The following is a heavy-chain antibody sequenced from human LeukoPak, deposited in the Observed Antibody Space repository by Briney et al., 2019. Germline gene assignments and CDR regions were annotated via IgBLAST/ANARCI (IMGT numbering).Heavy chain of an antibody. Sequence: GGSLRLSCAASGFTFSSYEMNWVRQAPGKGLEWVSYISSSGSTIYYADSVKGRFTISRDDAKNSLYLQMNSLRAEDTAVYYCARDCGGGSCYGPYDAFDIWGQGTMVTVSS. V-gene: IGHV3-48*03. CDR3: ARDCGGGSCYGPYDAFDI. CDR2: ISSSGSTI. D-gene: IGHD2-15*01. J-gene: IGHJ3*02. CDR1: GFTFSSYE.